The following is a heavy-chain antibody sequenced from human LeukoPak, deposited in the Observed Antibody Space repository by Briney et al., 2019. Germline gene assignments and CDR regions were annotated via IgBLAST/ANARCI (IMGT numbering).Heavy chain of an antibody. V-gene: IGHV4-39*01. CDR1: GGSISSSSYY. Sequence: SETLSLTCTVSGGSISSSSYYWGWIRQPPGKGLEWIGSIYYSGSTYYNPPLKSRVTISVDTSKNQFSLKLSSVTAADTAVYYCARHCGDRPVTRTRAHLCYFDYWGQGTLVTVSS. CDR2: IYYSGST. CDR3: ARHCGDRPVTRTRAHLCYFDY. D-gene: IGHD4-11*01. J-gene: IGHJ4*02.